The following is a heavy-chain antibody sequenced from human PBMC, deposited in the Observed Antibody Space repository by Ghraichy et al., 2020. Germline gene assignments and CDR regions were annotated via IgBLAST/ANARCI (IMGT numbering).Heavy chain of an antibody. D-gene: IGHD3-10*01. J-gene: IGHJ3*02. V-gene: IGHV4-59*01. Sequence: SETLSLTCTVSGGSISSYYWSWIRQPPGKGLEWIGYIYYSGSTHYNPSLKSRVTISVDTSKNQFSLKLSSVTAADTAVYYCARGSNQRGLAQIDAFDIWGQGTMVTVSS. CDR1: GGSISSYY. CDR3: ARGSNQRGLAQIDAFDI. CDR2: IYYSGST.